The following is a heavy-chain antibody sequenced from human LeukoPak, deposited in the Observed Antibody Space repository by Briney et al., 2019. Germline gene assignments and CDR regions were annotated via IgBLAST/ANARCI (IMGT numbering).Heavy chain of an antibody. Sequence: SVKVSCKASGGTFSSYAISWVRQAPGQGLEWMGRIIPTLGIANYAQNFQGRVTITADKSTSTAYMDLSSLRSEDTAVYYCARDTHSYTYYFDYWGQGTLVTVSS. CDR1: GGTFSSYA. V-gene: IGHV1-69*04. D-gene: IGHD5-18*01. J-gene: IGHJ4*02. CDR3: ARDTHSYTYYFDY. CDR2: IIPTLGIA.